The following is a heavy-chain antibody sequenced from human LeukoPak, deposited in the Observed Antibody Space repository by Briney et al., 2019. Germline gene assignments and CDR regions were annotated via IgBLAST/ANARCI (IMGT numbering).Heavy chain of an antibody. J-gene: IGHJ5*02. Sequence: GSLRLSCAASGFTFSNYAMSWVRQAPGKGLEWIGEVYHSGATNYNPSLKTRVTISVDKSKNEFSLALTSLNAAATAVYYCARGVPAAGAKWFDPWGQGSLVTVSS. D-gene: IGHD6-13*01. CDR3: ARGVPAAGAKWFDP. V-gene: IGHV4-4*02. CDR1: GFTFSNYAM. CDR2: VYHSGAT.